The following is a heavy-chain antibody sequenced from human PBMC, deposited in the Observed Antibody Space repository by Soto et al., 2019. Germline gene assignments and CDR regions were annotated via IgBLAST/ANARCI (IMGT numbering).Heavy chain of an antibody. CDR3: ARFKYYDSSGLLGGDD. J-gene: IGHJ4*02. D-gene: IGHD3-22*01. CDR1: GGSISSSSYY. V-gene: IGHV4-39*01. Sequence: SETLSLTCTVSGGSISSSSYYWGWIRQPPGKGLEWIGSIYYSGSTYYNPSLKSRVTISVDTSKNQFSLKLSSVTAADTAVYYCARFKYYDSSGLLGGDDWGQGILVTVS. CDR2: IYYSGST.